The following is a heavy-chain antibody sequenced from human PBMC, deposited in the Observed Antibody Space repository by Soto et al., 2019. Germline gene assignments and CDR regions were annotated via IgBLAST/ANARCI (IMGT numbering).Heavy chain of an antibody. Sequence: GSGPTLVNPTQTLTLTCTFSGFSLSTSGVGVGWIRQPPGKALEWLALIYWDDDKRYRPSLKSRLTISKDTSKNQVVLTVTNMDPVDTATFYCARDYCSSTACSGAFDMWGQGTMVTVSS. CDR2: IYWDDDK. J-gene: IGHJ3*02. CDR3: ARDYCSSTACSGAFDM. V-gene: IGHV2-5*02. D-gene: IGHD2-2*01. CDR1: GFSLSTSGVG.